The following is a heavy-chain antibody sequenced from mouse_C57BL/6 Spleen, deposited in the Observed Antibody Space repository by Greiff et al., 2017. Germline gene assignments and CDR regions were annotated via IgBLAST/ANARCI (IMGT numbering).Heavy chain of an antibody. CDR2: ISDGGSYT. CDR1: GFTFSSYA. V-gene: IGHV5-4*01. Sequence: DVMLVESGGGLVKPGGSLKLSCAASGFTFSSYAMSWVRQTPEKRLEWVATISDGGSYTYYPDNVKGRFTISRDNAKNNLYLQMSHLKSEDTAMYYCARDGGYGSSYDYWGQGTTLTVSS. CDR3: ARDGGYGSSYDY. D-gene: IGHD1-1*01. J-gene: IGHJ2*01.